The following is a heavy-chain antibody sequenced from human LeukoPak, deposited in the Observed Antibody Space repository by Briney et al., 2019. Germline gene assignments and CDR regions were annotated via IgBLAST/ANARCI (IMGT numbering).Heavy chain of an antibody. CDR1: GGTFSSYA. CDR2: IIPIFGTA. J-gene: IGHJ6*02. V-gene: IGHV1-69*13. CDR3: ARDPRSFYGMDV. D-gene: IGHD1-26*01. Sequence: ASVKVSRKASGGTFSSYAISWVRQAPGQGLEWMGGIIPIFGTANYAQKFQGRVTITADESTSTAYMELSSLRSEDTAVYYCARDPRSFYGMDVWGQGTTVTVSS.